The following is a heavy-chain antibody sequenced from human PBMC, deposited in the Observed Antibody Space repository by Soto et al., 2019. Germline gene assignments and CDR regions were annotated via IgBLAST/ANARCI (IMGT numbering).Heavy chain of an antibody. CDR1: GYTFTSYA. CDR2: INAGNGNT. Sequence: QVQLVQSGAEEKKPGASVKVSCKASGYTFTSYAMHWVHQAPGQRLEWMGWINAGNGNTKYSQKLQGRVTITRDTSASTADMELSSLRSEDTAVYYCARGIVVVTALDYWCQGNLGSVAS. J-gene: IGHJ4*02. D-gene: IGHD2-21*02. CDR3: ARGIVVVTALDY. V-gene: IGHV1-3*05.